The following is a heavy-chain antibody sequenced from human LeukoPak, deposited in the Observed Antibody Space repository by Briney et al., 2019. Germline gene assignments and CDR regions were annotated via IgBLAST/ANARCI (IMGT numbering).Heavy chain of an antibody. Sequence: ASLKVSCTTSGYTSTPYTICRGRDSPRHRLVWMGWINPNSGGASYAQKFQGRVTMTRDTSITTAYMELSSLRSDDTAVYYCAREQQLVYWGQGTLVTVSS. CDR1: GYTSTPYT. D-gene: IGHD6-13*01. V-gene: IGHV1-2*02. CDR2: INPNSGGA. CDR3: AREQQLVY. J-gene: IGHJ4*02.